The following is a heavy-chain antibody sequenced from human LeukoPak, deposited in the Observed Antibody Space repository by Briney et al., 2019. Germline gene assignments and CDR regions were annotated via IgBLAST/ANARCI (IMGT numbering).Heavy chain of an antibody. CDR2: ISYDGSNK. J-gene: IGHJ4*02. CDR3: AKDCSGGSCYSFDY. V-gene: IGHV3-30*18. Sequence: QPGGSLRLSCAASGFTFSSYGMHWVRQAPGKGLEWVAVISYDGSNKYYADSVKGRFTISRDNSKNTLYLQMNSLRAEDTAVYYCAKDCSGGSCYSFDYWGQGTLVTVSP. D-gene: IGHD2-15*01. CDR1: GFTFSSYG.